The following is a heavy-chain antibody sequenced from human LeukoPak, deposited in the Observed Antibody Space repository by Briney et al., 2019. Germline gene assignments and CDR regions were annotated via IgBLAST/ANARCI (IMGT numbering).Heavy chain of an antibody. CDR1: GYTLTELS. J-gene: IGHJ3*02. Sequence: GASVKVSCKVSGYTLTELSMYWVRQAPGKGLEWMGGFDPEDGETIYAQKFQGRVTMTEDTSTDTAYMELSSLRSEDTAVYYCAIDVSRITLILVDRAFDIWGQGTMVTVSS. CDR2: FDPEDGET. D-gene: IGHD3-22*01. CDR3: AIDVSRITLILVDRAFDI. V-gene: IGHV1-24*01.